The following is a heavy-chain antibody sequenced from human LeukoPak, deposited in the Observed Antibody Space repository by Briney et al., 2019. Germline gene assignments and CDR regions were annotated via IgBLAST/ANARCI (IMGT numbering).Heavy chain of an antibody. J-gene: IGHJ4*02. CDR3: VRDHASSYDY. CDR1: GYTFTDYY. V-gene: IGHV1-2*02. Sequence: ASVKVSCKASGYTFTDYYIHCVRQAPGQGLEWMGWIGPKNGDTHYAQKFQGRLTMTRDTSITTAFIELSRLTSDDAAVYYCVRDHASSYDYWGQGTLVTVSS. D-gene: IGHD1-26*01. CDR2: IGPKNGDT.